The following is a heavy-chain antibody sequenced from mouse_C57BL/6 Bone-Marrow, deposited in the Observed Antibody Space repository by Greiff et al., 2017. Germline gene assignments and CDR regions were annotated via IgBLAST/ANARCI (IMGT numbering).Heavy chain of an antibody. Sequence: VQLQESGAELARPGASVKLSCKASGYTFTSYGISWVKQRTGQGLEWIGEIYPRSGNTYYNEKFKGKATLTADKSSSTAYMELRSLTSEDSAVYFCARGEASYYYGSKGMDYWGQGTSVTVCS. CDR1: GYTFTSYG. D-gene: IGHD1-1*01. CDR2: IYPRSGNT. J-gene: IGHJ4*01. V-gene: IGHV1-81*01. CDR3: ARGEASYYYGSKGMDY.